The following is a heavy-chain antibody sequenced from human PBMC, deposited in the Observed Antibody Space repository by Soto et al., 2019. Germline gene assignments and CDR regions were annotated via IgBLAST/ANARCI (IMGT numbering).Heavy chain of an antibody. Sequence: PGGSLRLSFSTSGFALVASAMHCVLQASGKVLEWVGRIRSKTYNYATAYDSSMKGRFTVSRDDSKSTSFLQMKSLKNEDTAVYSCTSYPQHYGDKDYWGQGILVT. CDR2: IRSKTYNYAT. CDR1: GFALVASA. CDR3: TSYPQHYGDKDY. D-gene: IGHD4-17*01. J-gene: IGHJ4*02. V-gene: IGHV3-73*01.